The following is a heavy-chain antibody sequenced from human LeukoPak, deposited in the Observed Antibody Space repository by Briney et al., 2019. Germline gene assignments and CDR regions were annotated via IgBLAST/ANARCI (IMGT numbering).Heavy chain of an antibody. V-gene: IGHV1-2*02. CDR1: GYTFTGYY. J-gene: IGHJ4*02. CDR3: ARDPVELATTEYDY. D-gene: IGHD5-24*01. Sequence: ASVKVSCKASGYTFTGYYMHWVRQAPGQGLEWMGWINPNSGGTNYAQKFQGRVTMTRDTSISTAYMELSRLRSDDTAVYYCARDPVELATTEYDYWGQGTLVTVSS. CDR2: INPNSGGT.